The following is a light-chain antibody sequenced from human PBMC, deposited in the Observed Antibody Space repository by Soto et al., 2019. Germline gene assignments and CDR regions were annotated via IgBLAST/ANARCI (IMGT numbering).Light chain of an antibody. CDR3: QQYTGPPTT. J-gene: IGKJ5*01. V-gene: IGKV3-20*01. CDR1: QTVSSNC. Sequence: EIILTQSPDTLSLSPGERATPSCRASQTVSSNCLAWCQQRPGQAPRLLIYGASTRAAGIPDRFSGSGSGTDFTLTITRLEPEDSAVYFCQQYTGPPTTFGQGTRLEIK. CDR2: GAS.